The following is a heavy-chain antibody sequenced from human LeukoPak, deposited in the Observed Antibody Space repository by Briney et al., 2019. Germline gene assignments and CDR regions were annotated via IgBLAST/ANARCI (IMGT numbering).Heavy chain of an antibody. Sequence: GGSLRLSCAASGFSFSSYWMHWVRQAPGKGLEWVSYISSSSSTIYYADSVKGRFTISRDNAKNSLYLQMNSLRDEDTAVYYCARYVDTTMLTWGQGTLVTVSS. J-gene: IGHJ4*02. CDR3: ARYVDTTMLT. CDR2: ISSSSSTI. V-gene: IGHV3-48*02. D-gene: IGHD5-18*01. CDR1: GFSFSSYW.